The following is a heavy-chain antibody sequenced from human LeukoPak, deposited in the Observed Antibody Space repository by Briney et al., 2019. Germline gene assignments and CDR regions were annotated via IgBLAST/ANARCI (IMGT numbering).Heavy chain of an antibody. CDR1: GFSFSTYW. J-gene: IGHJ4*02. Sequence: GGSLRLSCTASGFSFSTYWMNWVRQAPGKGLEWVAFISYDGGNKYYADSVKGRFTISRDNSKNTLYLQMNSLRAEDTAVYYCATLPYYYDSSGSYYFDYWGQGTLVTVSS. CDR2: ISYDGGNK. CDR3: ATLPYYYDSSGSYYFDY. V-gene: IGHV3-30*03. D-gene: IGHD3-22*01.